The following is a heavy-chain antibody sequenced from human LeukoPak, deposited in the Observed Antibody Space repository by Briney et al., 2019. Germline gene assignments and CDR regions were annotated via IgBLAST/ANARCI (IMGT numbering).Heavy chain of an antibody. CDR1: GGSITSGTYY. D-gene: IGHD3-9*01. Sequence: MTSETLSLTCTVSGGSITSGTYYWSWIRQPAGNGLEWIGRIYASGSTNYNPSLKSRVTISVDTSKNQFSLKLSSVTAADTAVYYCAREGTYYDTLTGYYQDMAWFDPWGQGTLVTVSS. CDR3: AREGTYYDTLTGYYQDMAWFDP. J-gene: IGHJ5*02. V-gene: IGHV4-61*02. CDR2: IYASGST.